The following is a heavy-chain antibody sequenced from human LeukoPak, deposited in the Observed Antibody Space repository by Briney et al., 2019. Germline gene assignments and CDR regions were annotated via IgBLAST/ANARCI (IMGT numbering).Heavy chain of an antibody. CDR3: AELGITMIGGV. D-gene: IGHD3-10*02. J-gene: IGHJ6*04. CDR1: GFTFRTSG. Sequence: MSGGSLRLSCAASGFTFRTSGMNWVRQAPGKGLEWVSSISGDSSDIYYADSVMGRSTISRDNAKNSVYLQINSLRAEDTAVYYCAELGITMIGGVWGKGTTVTISS. CDR2: ISGDSSDI. V-gene: IGHV3-21*01.